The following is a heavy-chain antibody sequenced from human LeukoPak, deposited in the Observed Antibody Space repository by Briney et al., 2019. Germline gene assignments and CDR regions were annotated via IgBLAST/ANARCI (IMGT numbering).Heavy chain of an antibody. CDR1: GFTFSSSA. CDR3: ARDRGYYYDSSGTGYFDY. V-gene: IGHV3-21*04. D-gene: IGHD3-22*01. J-gene: IGHJ4*02. CDR2: ITSSSKNI. Sequence: GGSLRLSCAASGFTFSSSAMNWVRQAPGKGLEWVSSITSSSKNIYYADSLKGRFTISRDNAKNSLYLQMNSLRAEDTALYYCARDRGYYYDSSGTGYFDYWGQGTLVTVSS.